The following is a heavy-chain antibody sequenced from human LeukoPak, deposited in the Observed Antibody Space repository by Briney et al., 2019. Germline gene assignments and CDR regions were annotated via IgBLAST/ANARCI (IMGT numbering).Heavy chain of an antibody. J-gene: IGHJ4*02. CDR1: GYTFTTHD. Sequence: ASVKVSCKASGYTFTTHDINWVRQATGQGLEWLGWMSPNSGDTGYAQKFQGRVTMASDSSISTAYMELSSLRSEDTAIYYCVRTPPNWGFDYWGQGTLVTVSS. CDR3: VRTPPNWGFDY. D-gene: IGHD7-27*01. V-gene: IGHV1-8*01. CDR2: MSPNSGDT.